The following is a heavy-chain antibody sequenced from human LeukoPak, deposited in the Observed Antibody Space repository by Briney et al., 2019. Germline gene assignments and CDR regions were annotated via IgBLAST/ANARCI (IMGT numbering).Heavy chain of an antibody. V-gene: IGHV4-39*01. D-gene: IGHD5-18*01. CDR3: ARHGDTAMVIGAFDI. CDR2: IYYSGST. Sequence: SETLSLTCTVSAGSINNYYWGWIRQPPGKGLEWIGSIYYSGSTYYNPSLKSRVTISVDTSKNQFSLKLSSVTAADTAVYYCARHGDTAMVIGAFDIWGQGTMVTVSS. CDR1: AGSINNYY. J-gene: IGHJ3*02.